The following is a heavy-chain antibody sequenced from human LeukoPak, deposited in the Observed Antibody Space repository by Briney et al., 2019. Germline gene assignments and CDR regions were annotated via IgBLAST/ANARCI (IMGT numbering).Heavy chain of an antibody. J-gene: IGHJ4*02. CDR1: GGSISSGGYY. V-gene: IGHV4-31*03. CDR3: ARSGESDYSNYD. CDR2: IYYSGST. Sequence: SQTLSLTCTVSGGSISSGGYYWSWIRQHPGKGLEWIGYIYYSGSTYYNPSLKSRVTISVDTSKNQFSLKLSSVTAADTAVYCCARSGESDYSNYDWGQGTLVTVSS. D-gene: IGHD4-11*01.